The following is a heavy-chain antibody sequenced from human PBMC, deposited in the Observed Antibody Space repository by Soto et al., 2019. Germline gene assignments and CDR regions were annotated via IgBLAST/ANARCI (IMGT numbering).Heavy chain of an antibody. J-gene: IGHJ6*02. Sequence: PGGSLRLSCAASGFTFSSYAMHWVRQAPGKGLEWVAVISYDGSNKYYADSVKGRSTISRDNSKNTLYLQMNSLRAEDTAVYYCARDHYYDSSGYYPTGDYYYYGMDVWGQGATVTVSS. D-gene: IGHD3-22*01. CDR3: ARDHYYDSSGYYPTGDYYYYGMDV. CDR1: GFTFSSYA. V-gene: IGHV3-30-3*01. CDR2: ISYDGSNK.